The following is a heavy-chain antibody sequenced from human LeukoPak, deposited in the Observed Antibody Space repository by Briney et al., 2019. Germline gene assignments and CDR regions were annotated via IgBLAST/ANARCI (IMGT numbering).Heavy chain of an antibody. J-gene: IGHJ4*02. Sequence: ASVKVSCKVSGYTLTELSMHWVRQAPGKGLEWMGGFDPEDGETIYAQKFQGRVTMTEDTSTDTAYMELSSLRSEDTAVYYCATGKYSSSWYYFDYWGQGTMVTVSS. CDR1: GYTLTELS. V-gene: IGHV1-24*01. CDR2: FDPEDGET. D-gene: IGHD6-13*01. CDR3: ATGKYSSSWYYFDY.